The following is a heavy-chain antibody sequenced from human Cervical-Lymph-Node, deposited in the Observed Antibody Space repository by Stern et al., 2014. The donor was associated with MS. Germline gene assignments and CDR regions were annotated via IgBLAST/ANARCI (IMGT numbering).Heavy chain of an antibody. CDR3: ARSITVTPLEF. Sequence: VQLVESGAEVKKPGASVKVSCKTSGYKFTAYYIHWVRQAPGQGLTWMGRLNPSSGATDLAQTFQGRVTMTRDTSISTAYMELTGLTPGDTAVYYCARSITVTPLEFWGQGTLVAVSS. CDR1: GYKFTAYY. J-gene: IGHJ4*02. D-gene: IGHD4-17*01. V-gene: IGHV1-2*06. CDR2: LNPSSGAT.